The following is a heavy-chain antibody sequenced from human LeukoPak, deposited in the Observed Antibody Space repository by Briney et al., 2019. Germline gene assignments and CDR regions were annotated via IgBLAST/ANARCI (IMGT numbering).Heavy chain of an antibody. J-gene: IGHJ4*02. D-gene: IGHD3-3*01. CDR2: ISWDGGST. V-gene: IGHV3-43*01. CDR1: GFTFTKYW. CDR3: AKESHSITAIGGFDY. Sequence: PGGSLRLSCAASGFTFTKYWMTWVRQAPGKGLEWVSLISWDGGSTYYADSVKGRFTISRDNSKNSLYLQMNSLRTEDTALYYCAKESHSITAIGGFDYWGQGTLVTVSS.